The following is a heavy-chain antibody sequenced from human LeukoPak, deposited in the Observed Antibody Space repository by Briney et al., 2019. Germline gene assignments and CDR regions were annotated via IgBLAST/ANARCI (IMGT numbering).Heavy chain of an antibody. Sequence: GGSLRLSCAASGFTFSSYEMNWVRQAPGKGLEWVSYISSSGSTIYYADSVKGRFTISRDNAKNSLYLQMNSLRAEDTAVYYCARYYYDSSGYYYFDYWGQGTLVTVSS. CDR3: ARYYYDSSGYYYFDY. J-gene: IGHJ4*02. D-gene: IGHD3-22*01. CDR1: GFTFSSYE. V-gene: IGHV3-48*03. CDR2: ISSSGSTI.